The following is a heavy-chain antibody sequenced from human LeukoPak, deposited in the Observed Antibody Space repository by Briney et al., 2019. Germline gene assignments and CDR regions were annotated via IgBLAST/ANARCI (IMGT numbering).Heavy chain of an antibody. CDR2: INSNSKTI. CDR1: GFTFSSYS. CDR3: ARGVEGASYYDSSGKGNALDI. J-gene: IGHJ3*02. Sequence: PGESLRLSCAASGFTFSSYSMNWVRQAPGPGLEWLSFINSNSKTIYYADSVKGRFTISRDNAKNSLYLQMDSLRGEDTAVYYCARGVEGASYYDSSGKGNALDIWGQGTVVTASS. D-gene: IGHD3-22*01. V-gene: IGHV3-48*01.